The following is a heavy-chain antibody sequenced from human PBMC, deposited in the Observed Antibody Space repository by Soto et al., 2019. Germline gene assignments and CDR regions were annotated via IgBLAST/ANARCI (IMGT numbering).Heavy chain of an antibody. Sequence: SETLSLTCTVSGGSISSSSYYWGWIRQTPGKGLEWIGSIYYSGSTYYSPSLTTRATISRDTSKNRVSLELRSVTAADTAVYYCARVNVTLDLWGLGTLVTVSS. CDR3: ARVNVTLDL. J-gene: IGHJ4*02. CDR2: IYYSGST. V-gene: IGHV4-39*01. CDR1: GGSISSSSYY. D-gene: IGHD2-21*02.